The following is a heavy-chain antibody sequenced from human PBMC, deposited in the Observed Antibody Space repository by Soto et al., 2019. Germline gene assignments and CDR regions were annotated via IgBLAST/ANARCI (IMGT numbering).Heavy chain of an antibody. CDR1: GYSFTNYA. Sequence: QVQLVQSGAEVKNPGASVKVSCKASGYSFTNYAMHWVRQAPGHRLEWMGWINAGNGNTKYSQKFQGRVAITGDTSATTAYMELSGLRSEDTAVYYCARDQDVDTAMLDAFDIWGQGTMVTVSS. CDR3: ARDQDVDTAMLDAFDI. J-gene: IGHJ3*02. CDR2: INAGNGNT. D-gene: IGHD5-18*01. V-gene: IGHV1-3*01.